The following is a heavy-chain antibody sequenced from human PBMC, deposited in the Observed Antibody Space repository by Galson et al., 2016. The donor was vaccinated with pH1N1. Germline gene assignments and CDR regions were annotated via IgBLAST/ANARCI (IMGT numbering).Heavy chain of an antibody. D-gene: IGHD4-17*01. CDR2: VYYSGST. J-gene: IGHJ5*02. CDR1: SISSHY. Sequence: SISSHYWNWIRQPPGKGLEWIGYVYYSGSTNYNPSLKSRVTISVDTSKNQFSLKLSSVTAADTAVYYCARHDYGDYVGWFDPWGQGTLVTVSS. CDR3: ARHDYGDYVGWFDP. V-gene: IGHV4-59*08.